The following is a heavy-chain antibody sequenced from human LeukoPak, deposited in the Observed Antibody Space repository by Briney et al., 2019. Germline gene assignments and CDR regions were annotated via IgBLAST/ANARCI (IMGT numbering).Heavy chain of an antibody. D-gene: IGHD3-3*01. CDR3: ARNYDFWSGYLDY. CDR2: IYHSGST. J-gene: IGHJ4*02. V-gene: IGHV4-30-2*02. Sequence: PSQTLSLTCTVSGGSISSGGYYWSWIRQPPGKGLEWIGYIYHSGSTYYNPSLKSRVTISVDTSKNQFSLKLTSVTAADTAVYYCARNYDFWSGYLDYWGQGTLVTVSS. CDR1: GGSISSGGYY.